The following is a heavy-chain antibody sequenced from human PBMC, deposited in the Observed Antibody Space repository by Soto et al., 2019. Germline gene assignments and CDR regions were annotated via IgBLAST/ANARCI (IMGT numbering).Heavy chain of an antibody. CDR2: IIPIFGTA. CDR1: GGTFSSYA. Sequence: SVKVSCKASGGTFSSYAISWVRQAPGQGLEWMGGIIPIFGTANYAQKFQGRVTITADESTSTAYMELSSLRSEDKAEYYCPTNFITIFGGVITSQHYGMDVWGQGTTVTVSS. J-gene: IGHJ6*02. V-gene: IGHV1-69*13. D-gene: IGHD3-3*01. CDR3: PTNFITIFGGVITSQHYGMDV.